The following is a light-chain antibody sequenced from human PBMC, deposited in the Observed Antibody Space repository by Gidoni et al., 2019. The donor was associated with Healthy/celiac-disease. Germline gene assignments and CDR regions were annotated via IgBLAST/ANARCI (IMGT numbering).Light chain of an antibody. J-gene: IGKJ1*01. CDR2: GAS. V-gene: IGKV3-20*01. CDR3: QQFGSSPYA. Sequence: EIVLTQSTGPLSLSPGERATLSCRASQSVSSSYLAWYQQKRGKAPRLLIYGASSRATGIPDRFSGSGSGTDFTLTISRLEPEDFAVYYCQQFGSSPYAFGQXTKVEIK. CDR1: QSVSSSY.